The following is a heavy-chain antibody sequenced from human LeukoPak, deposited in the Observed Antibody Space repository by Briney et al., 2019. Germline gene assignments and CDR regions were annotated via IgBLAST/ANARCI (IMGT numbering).Heavy chain of an antibody. Sequence: GGSLRLSCAASGFIFSSYGMHWVRQAPSKGLEWVAFMRSDGSDKNYADSVKGRFTISRDNSKTTLYLQMNSLRVEDTAVYYCAKHDSNYWGQGTLVTVSS. CDR3: AKHDSNY. D-gene: IGHD3-22*01. CDR2: MRSDGSDK. J-gene: IGHJ4*02. CDR1: GFIFSSYG. V-gene: IGHV3-30*02.